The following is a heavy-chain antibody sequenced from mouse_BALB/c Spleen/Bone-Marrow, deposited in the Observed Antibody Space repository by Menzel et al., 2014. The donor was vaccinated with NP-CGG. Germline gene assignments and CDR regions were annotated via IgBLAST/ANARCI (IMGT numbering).Heavy chain of an antibody. Sequence: EVMLVESGGGLVQPGGSLKLSCVASGFTFSSYGMSWVPQTPDKRLELVATINNNGGSTYYPDSVKGQFTISRDNAKNTLYLQMSSLKSEDTAMYYCARVYGWYFDVWGAGTTVTVSS. CDR2: INNNGGST. CDR1: GFTFSSYG. D-gene: IGHD1-1*01. CDR3: ARVYGWYFDV. J-gene: IGHJ1*01. V-gene: IGHV5-6-3*01.